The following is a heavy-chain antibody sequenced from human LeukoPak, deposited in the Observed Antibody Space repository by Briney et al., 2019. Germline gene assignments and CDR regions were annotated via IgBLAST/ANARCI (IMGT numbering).Heavy chain of an antibody. V-gene: IGHV3-48*03. J-gene: IGHJ4*02. CDR1: GFTFSSYE. CDR2: ISSSGSTI. CDR3: ACLRGPSDY. Sequence: PGGSLRLSCAASGFTFSSYEMNWVRQAPGKGLEWVSYISSSGSTIYYADSVRGRFTISRDNTKNSVYLQMDSLTADDTAVYFCACLRGPSDYWGQGTLVTVSS. D-gene: IGHD4-17*01.